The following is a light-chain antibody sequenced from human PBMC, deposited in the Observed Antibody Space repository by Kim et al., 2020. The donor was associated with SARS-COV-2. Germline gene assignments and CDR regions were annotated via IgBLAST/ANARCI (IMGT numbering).Light chain of an antibody. V-gene: IGLV6-57*03. Sequence: KTVPTSCPRSSGSIDSHFVQWFQQRPGSAPITVIYDDDQRPSGVPDRFSASVDTASNSASLIISGLRTGDEADYFCQSYDSTTFAVFGTGTQLTVL. CDR1: SGSIDSHF. CDR2: DDD. J-gene: IGLJ7*01. CDR3: QSYDSTTFAV.